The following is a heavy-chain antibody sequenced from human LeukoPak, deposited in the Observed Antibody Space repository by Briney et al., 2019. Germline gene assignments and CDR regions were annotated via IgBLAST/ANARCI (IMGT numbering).Heavy chain of an antibody. CDR2: ISGDGSST. CDR3: ARAEGYYDSSGNDAFDI. V-gene: IGHV3-74*01. Sequence: GGSLRLSCAASGLTFSYYWMHWVRQAPGKGLVWVSRISGDGSSTNYADSVKGRFTISRDNAKNTLYLQMNSLRAEDTAVYYCARAEGYYDSSGNDAFDIWGQGTMVTVSS. J-gene: IGHJ3*02. D-gene: IGHD3-22*01. CDR1: GLTFSYYW.